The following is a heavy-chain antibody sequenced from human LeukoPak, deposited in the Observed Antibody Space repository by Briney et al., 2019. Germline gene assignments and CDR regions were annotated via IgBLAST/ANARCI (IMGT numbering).Heavy chain of an antibody. J-gene: IGHJ6*02. Sequence: GGSLRLSCAASGFTFSNYWMHWVRQAPGKVLVWVSRTNSDGSTTSHADSVKGRFTISRDNAKNTLFLQLNSLRVEDTAVYYCGRGNYYGVDIWGQGTTVTVSS. CDR3: GRGNYYGVDI. V-gene: IGHV3-74*01. CDR2: TNSDGSTT. CDR1: GFTFSNYW.